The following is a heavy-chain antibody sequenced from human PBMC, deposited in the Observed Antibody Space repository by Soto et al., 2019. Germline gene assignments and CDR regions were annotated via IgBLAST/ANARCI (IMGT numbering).Heavy chain of an antibody. CDR2: IYYSGST. D-gene: IGHD3-9*01. CDR1: GGSTNGYY. V-gene: IGHV4-59*01. CDR3: ARVGERWQYIDWFYYLDY. J-gene: IGHJ4*02. Sequence: SETLSLTCTFSGGSTNGYYWSWIRQPPGKGLEWIGYIYYSGSTKYNPSLRSRVTMSVDTSKNQFSLKLTSVTAADTAVYYCARVGERWQYIDWFYYLDYWGQGTRVTVSS.